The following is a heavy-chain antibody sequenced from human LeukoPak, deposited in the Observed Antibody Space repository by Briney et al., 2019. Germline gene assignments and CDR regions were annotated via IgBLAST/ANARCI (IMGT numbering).Heavy chain of an antibody. J-gene: IGHJ4*02. CDR1: GGSISSSSYY. D-gene: IGHD1-26*01. CDR3: ARGIGGSYYVGYYFDY. Sequence: SETLSLTCTVSGGSISSSSYYWGWIRQPPGKGLEWIGSIYYSGSTYYNPSLKSRVTISVDTSKNQFSLKLSSVTAADTAVYYCARGIGGSYYVGYYFDYWGQGTLVTVSS. V-gene: IGHV4-39*01. CDR2: IYYSGST.